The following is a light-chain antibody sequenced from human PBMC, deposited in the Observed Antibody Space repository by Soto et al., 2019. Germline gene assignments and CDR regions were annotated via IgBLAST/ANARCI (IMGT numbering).Light chain of an antibody. CDR3: QQYGSSPRT. CDR1: QNVGSRY. CDR2: GTS. J-gene: IGKJ1*01. V-gene: IGKV3-20*01. Sequence: EIVLPQSPGTLSLSPGERATLSCRASQNVGSRYLAWYQQKPGQAPRLLIYGTSNRATGIPDRFSGSGSGTDFSLTISSLEPGDLAVYYCQQYGSSPRTFGQGTKVDIK.